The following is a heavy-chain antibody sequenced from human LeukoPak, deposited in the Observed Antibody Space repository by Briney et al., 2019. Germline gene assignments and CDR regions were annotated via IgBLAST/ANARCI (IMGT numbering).Heavy chain of an antibody. CDR3: ARAVTDYDFWSGYNYYYYMDV. V-gene: IGHV1-8*03. CDR2: MNPNSGNT. J-gene: IGHJ6*03. Sequence: ASVKVSCTASGYTFTSYDINWVRQATGQGLEWMGWMNPNSGNTGYAQKFQGRVTITRNTSISTAYMELSSLRSEDTAVYYCARAVTDYDFWSGYNYYYYMDVWGKGTTVTVSS. CDR1: GYTFTSYD. D-gene: IGHD3-3*01.